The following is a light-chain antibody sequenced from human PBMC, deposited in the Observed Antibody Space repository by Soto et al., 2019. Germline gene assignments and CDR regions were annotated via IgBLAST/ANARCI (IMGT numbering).Light chain of an antibody. CDR2: DAS. V-gene: IGKV3-11*01. CDR1: QSVGSY. CDR3: QQRSSWSFT. J-gene: IGKJ3*01. Sequence: EIVLTQSPATLSLSPGERATLSCRASQSVGSYLAWYQQKPGQAPRLLIYDASNRATGIPARFSGSGSGTDFTLPISSLEPEDFAVYYCQQRSSWSFTFGPGTKVDIK.